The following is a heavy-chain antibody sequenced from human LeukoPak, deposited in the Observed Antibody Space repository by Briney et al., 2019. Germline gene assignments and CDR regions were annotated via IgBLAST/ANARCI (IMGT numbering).Heavy chain of an antibody. V-gene: IGHV3-30-3*01. D-gene: IGHD3-10*01. Sequence: GGSLRLSCAAPGFTFSSYAMHWVRQAPGKGLEWVAVISYDGSNKYYADSVKGRFTISRDNSKNTLYLQMNSLRAEDTAVYYCARGRYYYGSGTSMDVWGQGTTVTVSS. CDR3: ARGRYYYGSGTSMDV. CDR2: ISYDGSNK. J-gene: IGHJ6*02. CDR1: GFTFSSYA.